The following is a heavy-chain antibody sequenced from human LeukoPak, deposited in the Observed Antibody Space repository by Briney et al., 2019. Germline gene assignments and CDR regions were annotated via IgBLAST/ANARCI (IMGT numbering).Heavy chain of an antibody. J-gene: IGHJ3*02. V-gene: IGHV3-23*01. CDR3: AKDPIGYSYGLGAFDI. CDR2: ISGSGGST. Sequence: GGSLRLSCAASGFTFSSYAMSWVRQAPGKGLEWVSAISGSGGSTYYADSVKGRFTISRDNSKNTLYLQMNSLRAEDTAVYYCAKDPIGYSYGLGAFDIWGQGTMVTVSS. CDR1: GFTFSSYA. D-gene: IGHD5-18*01.